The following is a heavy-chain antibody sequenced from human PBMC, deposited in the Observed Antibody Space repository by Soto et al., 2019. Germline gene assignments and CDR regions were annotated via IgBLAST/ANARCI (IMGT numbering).Heavy chain of an antibody. CDR3: ASDLDTNSDY. CDR2: ISSTISYI. D-gene: IGHD3-3*01. Sequence: PGVSLILSCAASGVTFSSDGINWFRQAPGNGLEWVSSISSTISYIYYSDSIKCRYTISIDNYKNSLYLQMNSLRAEDTSVYYCASDLDTNSDYWGQGTLVIVSS. CDR1: GVTFSSDG. J-gene: IGHJ4*02. V-gene: IGHV3-21*01.